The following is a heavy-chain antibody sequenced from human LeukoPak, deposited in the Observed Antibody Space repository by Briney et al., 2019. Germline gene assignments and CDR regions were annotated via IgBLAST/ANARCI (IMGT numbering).Heavy chain of an antibody. CDR2: ISYSGNT. D-gene: IGHD3-10*01. CDR3: ARWTYSYDSGSHFYFDY. CDR1: GGSISSYY. V-gene: IGHV4-59*01. Sequence: PSETLSLTCTVSGGSISSYYWSWIRQPPGKGLEWIGYISYSGNTNHNPSLKSRVTISVDTSKNQFSLKLSSVTAADTATYYCARWTYSYDSGSHFYFDYWGQGTLVTVSS. J-gene: IGHJ4*02.